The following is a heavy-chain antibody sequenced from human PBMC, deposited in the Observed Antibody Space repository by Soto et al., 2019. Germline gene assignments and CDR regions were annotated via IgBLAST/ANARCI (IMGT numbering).Heavy chain of an antibody. J-gene: IGHJ5*02. V-gene: IGHV3-15*07. Sequence: EVQLVESGGGLVQPGGSLRLSCAASGFTFSNAWMNWVRQAPGKGREWVGRIKGKTDGGTTDYAAPVKGRFTISRVNSKNTLYLQMNSLKSDDIAVYYCTTDPTPGYCSGSSCYNNWFDLWGQGTLVTVSS. CDR3: TTDPTPGYCSGSSCYNNWFDL. CDR2: IKGKTDGGTT. D-gene: IGHD2-15*01. CDR1: GFTFSNAW.